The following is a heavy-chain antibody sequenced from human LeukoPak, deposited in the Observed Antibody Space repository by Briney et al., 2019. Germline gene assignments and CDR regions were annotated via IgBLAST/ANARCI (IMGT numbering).Heavy chain of an antibody. J-gene: IGHJ6*02. V-gene: IGHV3-30-3*01. D-gene: IGHD2-2*01. Sequence: GGSLRLSCTASGFTFSSYAMHWVRQAPGKGLEWVAVISYDGSNKYYADSVKGRFTIFRDNSKNTLYLQMNSLRAEDTAVYYCARGSSYCSSTSCYLGRPDYYYYGMDVWGQGTTVTVSS. CDR1: GFTFSSYA. CDR3: ARGSSYCSSTSCYLGRPDYYYYGMDV. CDR2: ISYDGSNK.